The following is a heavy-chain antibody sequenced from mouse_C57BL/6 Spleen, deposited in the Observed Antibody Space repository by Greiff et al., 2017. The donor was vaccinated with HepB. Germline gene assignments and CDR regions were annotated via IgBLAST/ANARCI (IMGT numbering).Heavy chain of an antibody. J-gene: IGHJ4*01. D-gene: IGHD2-14*01. Sequence: EVQLQQSGPELVKPGASVKISCKASGYTFTDYYMNWVKQSHGKSLEWIGDINPNNGGTSYNQKFKGKATLTVDKSSSTAYMELRSLTSEDSAVYYCARGEVLGYARDYWGQGTSVTVSS. V-gene: IGHV1-26*01. CDR3: ARGEVLGYARDY. CDR1: GYTFTDYY. CDR2: INPNNGGT.